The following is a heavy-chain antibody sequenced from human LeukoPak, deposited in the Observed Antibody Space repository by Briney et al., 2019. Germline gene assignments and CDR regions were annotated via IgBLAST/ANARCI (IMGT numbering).Heavy chain of an antibody. J-gene: IGHJ4*02. Sequence: GGSLRLSCAASGFTFSSYSMNWVRQAPGKGLEWVSSISSSSYKYNADSVKGRFTISRDNAKNSLYLQMNSLRAEDTAGYYCASFIGDGYNTRRKGEFDYWGQGTLITVSS. CDR1: GFTFSSYS. D-gene: IGHD5-24*01. V-gene: IGHV3-21*01. CDR3: ASFIGDGYNTRRKGEFDY. CDR2: ISSSSYK.